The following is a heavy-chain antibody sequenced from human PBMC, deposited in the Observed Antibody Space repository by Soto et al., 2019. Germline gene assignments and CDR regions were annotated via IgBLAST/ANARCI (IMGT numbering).Heavy chain of an antibody. CDR3: TTDLNDPLVGRWGMDA. CDR2: IKSKTDGGTT. CDR1: GVTCSNAL. D-gene: IGHD2-21*01. J-gene: IGHJ6*02. V-gene: IGHV3-15*01. Sequence: PGGALRLSCADSGVTCSNALMSGVRQAQGKGLEWVGRIKSKTDGGTTDYAAPVKGRFTISRDDSKNTLYLQMNSLKTEDTAVYYCTTDLNDPLVGRWGMDAWGHGTTVTVS.